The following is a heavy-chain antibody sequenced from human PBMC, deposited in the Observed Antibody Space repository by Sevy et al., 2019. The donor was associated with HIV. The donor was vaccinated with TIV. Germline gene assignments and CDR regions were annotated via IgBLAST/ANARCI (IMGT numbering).Heavy chain of an antibody. J-gene: IGHJ4*02. CDR1: GDSISGYY. D-gene: IGHD6-6*01. CDR3: XXXISARLDY. CDR2: IYYSGIT. Sequence: SETLSLTCTVSGDSISGYYWSWIRQPPGKGLEWIGYIYYSGITNYNPSLKSRVTISADTSKNQISLNLSSVTAADTXXXXXXXXISARLDYWGQGTLVTVSS. V-gene: IGHV4-59*01.